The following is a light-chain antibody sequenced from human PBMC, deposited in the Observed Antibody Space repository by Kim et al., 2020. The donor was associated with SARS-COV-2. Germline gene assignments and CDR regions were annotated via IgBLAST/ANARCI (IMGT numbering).Light chain of an antibody. V-gene: IGLV6-57*01. CDR2: EDD. CDR1: SGSIASSY. J-gene: IGLJ3*02. CDR3: QSYDSTNPWV. Sequence: TVTTSCTRSSGSIASSYVQWFQQRPGSTPTTVIYEDDQRPSGVPDRFSGSIDSSSNSASLTISGLETEDEADYYCQSYDSTNPWVFGGGTQLTVL.